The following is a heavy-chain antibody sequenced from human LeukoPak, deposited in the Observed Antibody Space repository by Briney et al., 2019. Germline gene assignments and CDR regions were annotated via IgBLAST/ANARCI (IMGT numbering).Heavy chain of an antibody. CDR3: AKGEGRYEAEYFQH. CDR1: GFTFSSYA. V-gene: IGHV3-23*01. J-gene: IGHJ1*01. CDR2: ISGSDGST. D-gene: IGHD1-14*01. Sequence: RSLRLSCAASGFTFSSYAMSWVRQAPGKGLEWVSAISGSDGSTYYADSVKGRFTISRDNSKNTLYLQMNSLRAEDTAVYYCAKGEGRYEAEYFQHWGQGTLVTVSS.